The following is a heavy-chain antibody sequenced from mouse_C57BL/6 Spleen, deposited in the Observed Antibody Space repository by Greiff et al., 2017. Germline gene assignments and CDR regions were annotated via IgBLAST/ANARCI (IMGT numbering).Heavy chain of an antibody. CDR3: ARRIDEDFDY. CDR2: IDPSDSYT. CDR1: GYTFTSYW. J-gene: IGHJ2*01. V-gene: IGHV1-69*01. Sequence: VQLQQSGAELVMPGASVKLSCKASGYTFTSYWMHWVKQRPGQGLEWIGEIDPSDSYTNYNQKFKGKSTLTVDKSSSTAYMQLSSLTSEDSAVYYCARRIDEDFDYWGQGTTLTVSS.